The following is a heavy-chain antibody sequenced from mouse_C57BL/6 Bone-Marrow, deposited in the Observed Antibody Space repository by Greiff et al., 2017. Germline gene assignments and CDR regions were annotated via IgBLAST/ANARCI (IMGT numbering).Heavy chain of an antibody. Sequence: QVHVKQPGAELVMPGASVKLSCKASGYTFTSYWLHWVKQRPGQGLEWIGELDPSDSYTNYNQKFKGKSTLTVDKSSSTAYMQLSSLTSEDSAVYYCARAGGSSPYYCDYWGQGTTLTVSS. CDR2: LDPSDSYT. CDR3: ARAGGSSPYYCDY. D-gene: IGHD1-1*01. J-gene: IGHJ2*01. V-gene: IGHV1-69*01. CDR1: GYTFTSYW.